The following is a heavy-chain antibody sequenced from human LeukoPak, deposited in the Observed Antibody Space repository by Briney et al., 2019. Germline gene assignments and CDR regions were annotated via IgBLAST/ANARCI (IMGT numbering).Heavy chain of an antibody. CDR1: CGSISSSNW. D-gene: IGHD3-10*01. Sequence: SETLSLTCAVSCGSISSSNWWSWVRQPPGKGLEWIGEIYHSGHTNYNPSLKSRVTTEVDKSKNQFSQKLTSVTASDTAVYYCARDSGETYYYDSGTPHVFYYGMDVWGKGTTVTVSS. CDR3: ARDSGETYYYDSGTPHVFYYGMDV. CDR2: IYHSGHT. J-gene: IGHJ6*04. V-gene: IGHV4-4*02.